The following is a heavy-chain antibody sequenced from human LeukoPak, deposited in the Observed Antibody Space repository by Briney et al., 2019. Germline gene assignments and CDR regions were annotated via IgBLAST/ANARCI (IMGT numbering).Heavy chain of an antibody. CDR1: GFTFSSYG. CDR3: AKVETYDFWSGYSPMWYYYYMDV. D-gene: IGHD3-3*01. CDR2: ISGSGGST. J-gene: IGHJ6*03. Sequence: GGSLRLSCAASGFTFSSYGMSWVRQAPGKGLEWVSSISGSGGSTYYADSVKGRFTISRDNSKNTPYLQMNSLRAEDTAVYYCAKVETYDFWSGYSPMWYYYYMDVWGKGTTVTVSS. V-gene: IGHV3-23*01.